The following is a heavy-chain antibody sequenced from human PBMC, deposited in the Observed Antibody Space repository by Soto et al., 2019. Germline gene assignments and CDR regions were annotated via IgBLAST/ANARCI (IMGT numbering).Heavy chain of an antibody. CDR2: IYYSGST. V-gene: IGHV4-39*01. D-gene: IGHD3-16*01. CDR1: GGSISSSSYY. CDR3: ASLWGAAGAFYYYYYGMDV. Sequence: SETLSLTCTVSGGSISSSSYYWGWIRQPPGKGLEWIGSIYYSGSTYYNPSLKSRVTISVDASKNQFSLKLSSVTAADTAVYYCASLWGAAGAFYYYYYGMDVWGQGTTVTVSS. J-gene: IGHJ6*02.